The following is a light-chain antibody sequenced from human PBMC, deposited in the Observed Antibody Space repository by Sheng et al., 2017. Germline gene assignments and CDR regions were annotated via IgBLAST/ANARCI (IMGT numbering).Light chain of an antibody. V-gene: IGKV4-1*01. CDR2: WAS. CDR3: QQYNNWPPELT. CDR1: QSVLYSSDNKNY. J-gene: IGKJ4*01. Sequence: DIVMTQSPDSLAVSLGERATINCKSSQSVLYSSDNKNYLAWYQQKAGQPPKLLIYWASTRESGVPDRFSGSGSGTDFTLTINSLQAEDFAFYYCQQYNNWPPELTFGGGTKVEIK.